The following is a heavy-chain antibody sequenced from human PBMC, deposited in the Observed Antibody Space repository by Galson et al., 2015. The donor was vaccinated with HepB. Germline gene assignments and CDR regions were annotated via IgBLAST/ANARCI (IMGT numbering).Heavy chain of an antibody. V-gene: IGHV1-69*13. CDR2: IIPIIGTA. J-gene: IGHJ6*03. CDR1: GGTFSSYA. Sequence: SVKVSCKASGGTFSSYAISWVRQAPGQGLEWMGGIIPIIGTANYAQKFQGRVTITADESTSTAYMELSSLRSEDTAVYYCARSSIAVAGKVYYYYYMDVWGKGTTVTVSS. D-gene: IGHD6-19*01. CDR3: ARSSIAVAGKVYYYYYMDV.